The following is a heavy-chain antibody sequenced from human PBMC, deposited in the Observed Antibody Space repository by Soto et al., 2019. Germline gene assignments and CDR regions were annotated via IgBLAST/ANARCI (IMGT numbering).Heavy chain of an antibody. J-gene: IGHJ4*02. V-gene: IGHV3-33*01. CDR1: GFTFSSYG. D-gene: IGHD3-9*01. CDR2: IWYDGSNK. Sequence: PGGSLRLSCAASGFTFSSYGMHWVRQAPGKGLEWVAVIWYDGSNKYYADSVKGRFTISRDNSKNTLYLQMNSLRAEDTAVYYCATGHDILTGYYVPENYWGQGTLVTVSS. CDR3: ATGHDILTGYYVPENY.